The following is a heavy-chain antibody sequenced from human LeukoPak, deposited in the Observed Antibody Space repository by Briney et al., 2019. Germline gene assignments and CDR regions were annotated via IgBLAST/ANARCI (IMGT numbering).Heavy chain of an antibody. CDR1: GYTFTSYY. V-gene: IGHV1-46*01. Sequence: GASVKVSCKASGYTFTSYYMHWVRQAPGQGLEWMGIINPSGGSTSYAQKFQGRVTMTRDTSTSTVYMELSSLRSEDTAVYYCARDSGYVWGSYRYLFDYWGQGTLVTVSS. D-gene: IGHD3-16*02. J-gene: IGHJ4*02. CDR2: INPSGGST. CDR3: ARDSGYVWGSYRYLFDY.